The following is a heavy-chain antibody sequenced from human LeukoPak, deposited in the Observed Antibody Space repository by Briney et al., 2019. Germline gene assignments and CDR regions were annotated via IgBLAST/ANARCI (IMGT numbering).Heavy chain of an antibody. CDR3: ARDVGGGDTFDY. D-gene: IGHD2-21*02. CDR2: ISYDGSDK. CDR1: GFTFSSYE. Sequence: GGSLRLSCAASGFTFSSYEMNWVRLAPGKGLEWVAVISYDGSDKYYADSVKGRFTISRDNSRNTLFLQMNSLRAEDTAVYFCARDVGGGDTFDYWGQGTLVTVSS. J-gene: IGHJ4*02. V-gene: IGHV3-30*04.